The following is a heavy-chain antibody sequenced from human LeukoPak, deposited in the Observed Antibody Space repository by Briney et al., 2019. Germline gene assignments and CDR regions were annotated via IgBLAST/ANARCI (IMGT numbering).Heavy chain of an antibody. CDR1: GASIRSTNY. V-gene: IGHV4-39*07. CDR2: IHHGGDT. CDR3: ARDGSGDYKNYGMDV. Sequence: SETLSLTCTVSGASIRSTNYWGWIRQPPGKGLEWIGNIHHGGDTYYNPSLKSRVTISLDTSKNHFSLNLTSLTAADTAVYYCARDGSGDYKNYGMDVWGQGTTVTVSS. J-gene: IGHJ6*02. D-gene: IGHD4-17*01.